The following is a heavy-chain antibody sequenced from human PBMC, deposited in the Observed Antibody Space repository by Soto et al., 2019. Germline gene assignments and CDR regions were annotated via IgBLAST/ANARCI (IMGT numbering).Heavy chain of an antibody. J-gene: IGHJ4*02. CDR2: ISGSGGST. CDR3: AHITLDTAMVTYFDY. CDR1: GFTFSSYA. V-gene: IGHV3-23*01. Sequence: GGSLRLSCAASGFTFSSYAMSWVRQAPGKGLEWVSSISGSGGSTYYADSVKGRFTISRDISKNTLYLQMNSLRAEDTAVYYCAHITLDTAMVTYFDYWGQGTLVTVSS. D-gene: IGHD5-18*01.